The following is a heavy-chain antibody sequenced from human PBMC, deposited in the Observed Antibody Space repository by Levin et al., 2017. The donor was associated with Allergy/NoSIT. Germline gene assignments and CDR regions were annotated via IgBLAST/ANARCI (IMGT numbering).Heavy chain of an antibody. Sequence: PGGSLRLSCAASGFTFDDYAMHWVRQAPGKGLEWVSGISWNSGSIGYADSVKGRFTISRDNAKNSLYLQMNSLRAEDTALYYCAVTLLPIFESYYYYGMDVWGQGTTVTVSS. V-gene: IGHV3-9*01. CDR2: ISWNSGSI. J-gene: IGHJ6*02. D-gene: IGHD2-15*01. CDR3: AVTLLPIFESYYYYGMDV. CDR1: GFTFDDYA.